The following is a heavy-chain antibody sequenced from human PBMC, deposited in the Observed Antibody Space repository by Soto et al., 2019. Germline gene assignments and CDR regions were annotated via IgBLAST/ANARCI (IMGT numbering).Heavy chain of an antibody. CDR2: ISPGSRYP. V-gene: IGHV3-11*06. Sequence: QVQLVESGGGLVTPGGSLRLSCASSGFTIGDPYMSWIRQAPGKGLEWLSYISPGSRYPTYGDSVKGRFTISRDNARRSLFLQVTSLTAEDTAMYYCVRGGGGGLFDPWGQGTMVTVSS. CDR3: VRGGGGGLFDP. J-gene: IGHJ5*02. CDR1: GFTIGDPY. D-gene: IGHD2-15*01.